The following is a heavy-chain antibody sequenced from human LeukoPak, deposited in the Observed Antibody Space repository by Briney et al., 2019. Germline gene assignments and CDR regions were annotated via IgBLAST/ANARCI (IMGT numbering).Heavy chain of an antibody. D-gene: IGHD1-26*01. Sequence: GSVRLSCAASGFTFSDFAMSWVRQAPGKGLEWIGYIYYSGSTNYNPSLKSRVTISVDTSKNQFSLKLSSVTAADTAVYYCARIVGAEVDYWGQGTLVTVSS. CDR1: GFTFSDFA. V-gene: IGHV4-59*08. CDR2: IYYSGST. J-gene: IGHJ4*02. CDR3: ARIVGAEVDY.